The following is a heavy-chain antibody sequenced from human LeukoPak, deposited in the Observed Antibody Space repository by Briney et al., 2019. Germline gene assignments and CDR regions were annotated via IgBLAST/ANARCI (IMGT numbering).Heavy chain of an antibody. Sequence: ASVKVSCKASGYTFTSYGISWVRQAPGQGLEWMGWISAYNGNTNYAQKLQGRVTMTTDTSTSTAYMELRSLRSDDTAVYYCARERLLDDAFDIWGQGIMVTVSS. D-gene: IGHD1-26*01. CDR2: ISAYNGNT. V-gene: IGHV1-18*01. CDR3: ARERLLDDAFDI. CDR1: GYTFTSYG. J-gene: IGHJ3*02.